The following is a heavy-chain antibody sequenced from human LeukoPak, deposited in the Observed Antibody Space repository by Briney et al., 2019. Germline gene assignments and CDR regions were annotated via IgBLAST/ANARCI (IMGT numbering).Heavy chain of an antibody. CDR2: IIPIFGTA. D-gene: IGHD2-2*01. CDR1: GGTFSSYA. V-gene: IGHV1-69*13. J-gene: IGHJ4*02. Sequence: SVKVSCKASGGTFSSYAISWVRQAPGQGLEWMGGIIPIFGTANYAQKFQGRVTITADESTSTAYMELSSLRSEDTAVYYCAKSPVPAAIHGIDYWGQGTLVTVSS. CDR3: AKSPVPAAIHGIDY.